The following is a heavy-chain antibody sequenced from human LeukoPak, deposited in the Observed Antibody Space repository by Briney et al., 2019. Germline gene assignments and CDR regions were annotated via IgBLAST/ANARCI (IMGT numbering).Heavy chain of an antibody. CDR3: ATGAGIAVAGTQDY. Sequence: ATVKVSCKVSGYTLTELSMHWVRQAPGKGLEWMGGFDPEDGETSYAQKFQGRVTMTEDTSTDTAYMELSSLRSEDTAVYYCATGAGIAVAGTQDYWGQGTLVTVSS. D-gene: IGHD6-19*01. V-gene: IGHV1-24*01. CDR2: FDPEDGET. CDR1: GYTLTELS. J-gene: IGHJ4*02.